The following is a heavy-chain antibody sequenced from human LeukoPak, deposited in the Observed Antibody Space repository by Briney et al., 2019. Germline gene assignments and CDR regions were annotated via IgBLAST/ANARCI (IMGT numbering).Heavy chain of an antibody. CDR1: GGTFSSYA. D-gene: IGHD3-22*01. CDR2: IIPIFGTA. V-gene: IGHV1-69*06. CDR3: ATGDSSGYYSSFDY. J-gene: IGHJ4*02. Sequence: GASVKVSCKASGGTFSSYAISWVRQAPGQGLEWMGGIIPIFGTANYAQKFQGRVTMTEDTSTDTAYMELSSLRSEDTAVYYCATGDSSGYYSSFDYWGQGTLVTVSS.